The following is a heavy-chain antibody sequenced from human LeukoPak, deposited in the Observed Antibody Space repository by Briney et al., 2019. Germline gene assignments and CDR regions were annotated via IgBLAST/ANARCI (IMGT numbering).Heavy chain of an antibody. Sequence: PSETLSLTCTVSGGSISSYYWSWIRQPPGKGLEWIGEINHSGSTNYNPSLKSRVTISVDTSKNQFSLKLSSVTAADTAVYYCARGRLLNWFDPWGQGTLVTVSS. CDR2: INHSGST. CDR3: ARGRLLNWFDP. V-gene: IGHV4-34*01. J-gene: IGHJ5*02. CDR1: GGSISSYY.